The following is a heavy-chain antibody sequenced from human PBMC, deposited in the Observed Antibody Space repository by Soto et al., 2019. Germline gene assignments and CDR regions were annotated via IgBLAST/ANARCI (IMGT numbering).Heavy chain of an antibody. D-gene: IGHD6-13*01. V-gene: IGHV3-30-3*01. J-gene: IGHJ4*02. CDR1: GFTFSSYA. CDR3: ARDSRRAAAGNRGGVYFDY. Sequence: PGGSLRLSCAASGFTFSSYAMHWVRQAPGKGLEWVAVISYDGSNKYYADSVKGRFTISRDNSKNTLYLQMNSLRAEDTAVYYCARDSRRAAAGNRGGVYFDYWGQGTLVTVSS. CDR2: ISYDGSNK.